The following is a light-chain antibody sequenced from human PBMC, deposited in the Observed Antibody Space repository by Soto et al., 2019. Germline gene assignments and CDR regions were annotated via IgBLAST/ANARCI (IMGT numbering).Light chain of an antibody. V-gene: IGLV2-14*01. CDR3: SSYTTSSTLV. CDR1: SSDVGRYDC. Sequence: QSALTQPASVSGSPGQSITISCTGTSSDVGRYDCVSWYQQHPGKAPKVMIYDVNNRPSGVSNRFSGSKSGNTASLTISGLQAEDEADYYCSSYTTSSTLVFGGGTKLTVL. CDR2: DVN. J-gene: IGLJ2*01.